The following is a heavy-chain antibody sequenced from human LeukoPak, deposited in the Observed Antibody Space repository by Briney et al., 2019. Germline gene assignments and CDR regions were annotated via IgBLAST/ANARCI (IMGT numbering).Heavy chain of an antibody. Sequence: PGGSLRLSCAASGITFSNAWMRWVRQAPGKGLEWVGRIKSKSDGETTDYAAPVKGRFTISRDDSKNTLYLQMNSLKTEDTAMYYCATYRWYSDYWGQGVLVTVSS. D-gene: IGHD1-1*01. V-gene: IGHV3-15*01. CDR3: ATYRWYSDY. CDR2: IKSKSDGETT. CDR1: GITFSNAW. J-gene: IGHJ4*02.